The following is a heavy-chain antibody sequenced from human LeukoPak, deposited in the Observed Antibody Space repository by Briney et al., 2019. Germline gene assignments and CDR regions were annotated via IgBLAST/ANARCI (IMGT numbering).Heavy chain of an antibody. V-gene: IGHV3-53*01. D-gene: IGHD6-19*01. CDR1: GFTFSSYA. CDR2: IYSGGST. CDR3: ARGLYSSGWYYYGMDV. Sequence: GGSLRLSCAASGFTFSSYAMSWVRQAPGKGLEWVSVIYSGGSTYYADSVKGRFTISRDNSKNTLYLQMNSLRAEDTAVYYCARGLYSSGWYYYGMDVWGQGTTVTVSS. J-gene: IGHJ6*02.